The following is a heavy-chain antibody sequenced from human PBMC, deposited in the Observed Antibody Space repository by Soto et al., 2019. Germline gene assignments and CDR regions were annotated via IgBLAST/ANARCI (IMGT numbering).Heavy chain of an antibody. CDR3: ARARANVAPNWFDP. CDR1: GYTFSDYY. J-gene: IGHJ5*02. CDR2: INPYSGAT. Sequence: QVQLVQSGAEVKKPGASVKVSCKASGYTFSDYYVHWVRQAPGQGLEWMGWINPYSGATNYAQKFQDWVTMNGEASVSTAYLELTTLVSDDTAVYYCARARANVAPNWFDPWGEGTLVIVSS. V-gene: IGHV1-2*04. D-gene: IGHD5-12*01.